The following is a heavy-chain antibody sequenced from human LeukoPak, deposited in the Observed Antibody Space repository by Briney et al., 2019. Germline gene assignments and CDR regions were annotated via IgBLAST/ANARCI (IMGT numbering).Heavy chain of an antibody. CDR2: ISSSGSTI. CDR3: ARVLRYCSGGSCYSSSYYYGMDV. D-gene: IGHD2-15*01. V-gene: IGHV3-11*01. Sequence: GGSLRLSCAASGFTFSDYYMSWIRQAPGKGLEWVSYISSSGSTIYYADSVKGRFTISRDNAKNSLYLQMNSLRAEDTAVYYCARVLRYCSGGSCYSSSYYYGMDVWGQGTTVTVSS. CDR1: GFTFSDYY. J-gene: IGHJ6*02.